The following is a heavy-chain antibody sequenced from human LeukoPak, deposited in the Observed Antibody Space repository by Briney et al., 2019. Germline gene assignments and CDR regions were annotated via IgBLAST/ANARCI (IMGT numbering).Heavy chain of an antibody. CDR1: GGSINSSSYY. CDR3: AILWWLVDY. CDR2: IYYTGST. V-gene: IGHV4-39*07. D-gene: IGHD5-12*01. J-gene: IGHJ4*02. Sequence: SETLSLTCTVSGGSINSSSYYWGWIRQPPGRGLEWIGTIYYTGSTYYNPSLKSRVTMSLETSKNQFSLNLGSVTAADTAVYYCAILWWLVDYWGQGTLVTVSS.